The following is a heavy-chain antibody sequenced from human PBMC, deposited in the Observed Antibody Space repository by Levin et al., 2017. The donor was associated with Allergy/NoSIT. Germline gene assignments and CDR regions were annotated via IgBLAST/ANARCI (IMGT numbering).Heavy chain of an antibody. Sequence: ASVKVSCKASGYTFTSYGISWVRQAPGQGLEWMGWISAYNGNTNYAQKLQGRVTMTTDTSTSTAYMELRSLRSDDTAVYYCARGAWYSSSSYYYYGMDVWGQGTTVTVSS. V-gene: IGHV1-18*01. CDR1: GYTFTSYG. CDR2: ISAYNGNT. CDR3: ARGAWYSSSSYYYYGMDV. J-gene: IGHJ6*02. D-gene: IGHD6-6*01.